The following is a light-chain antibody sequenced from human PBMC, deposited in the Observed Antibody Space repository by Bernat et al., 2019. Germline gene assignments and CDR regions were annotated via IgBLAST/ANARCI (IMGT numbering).Light chain of an antibody. Sequence: DIQMTQSPSILSASVGDRVTITCRASQNISYYLAWYQQKSGKAPKVLIYKVSTLESGVPPRFNGSGSGAEFTLTISSLQPDDFATYYCQQYNKYPFTFGPGTKVYIK. CDR3: QQYNKYPFT. V-gene: IGKV1-5*03. CDR1: QNISYY. J-gene: IGKJ3*01. CDR2: KVS.